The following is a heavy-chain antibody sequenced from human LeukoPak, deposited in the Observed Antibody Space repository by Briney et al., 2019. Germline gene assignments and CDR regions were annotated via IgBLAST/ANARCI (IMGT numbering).Heavy chain of an antibody. CDR2: INPNSGGT. J-gene: IGHJ3*02. V-gene: IGHV1-2*02. Sequence: GASVKVSCKASGYTFTGYYMHWVRQAPGQGLEWMGWINPNSGGTNYAQKFQGRVTMTRDTSISTAYMELSRLRSVDTAVYYCAREVRVGIAVTANKAFDIWGQGTMVTVSS. CDR3: AREVRVGIAVTANKAFDI. D-gene: IGHD6-19*01. CDR1: GYTFTGYY.